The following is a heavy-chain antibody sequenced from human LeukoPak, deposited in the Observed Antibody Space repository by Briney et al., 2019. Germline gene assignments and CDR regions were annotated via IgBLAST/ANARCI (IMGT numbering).Heavy chain of an antibody. D-gene: IGHD3-10*01. CDR2: INHSGST. CDR3: ARVGRGALWVRYSYGMDV. J-gene: IGHJ6*02. CDR1: GGSFSGYY. Sequence: PSETLSLTCAVYGGSFSGYYWSWIRQPPGKGLEWIGEINHSGSTNYDPSLKSRATISVDTSKNQFSLKLSSVTAADTAVYYCARVGRGALWVRYSYGMDVWGQGTTVTVSS. V-gene: IGHV4-34*01.